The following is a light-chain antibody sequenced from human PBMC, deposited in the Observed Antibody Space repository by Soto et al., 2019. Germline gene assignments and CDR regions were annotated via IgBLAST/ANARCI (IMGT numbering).Light chain of an antibody. J-gene: IGKJ1*01. V-gene: IGKV3-20*01. CDR2: AAS. CDR1: QGIGNT. CDR3: QQYGRSPTT. Sequence: EIVMTQSPATLSLSPGEGATLSCRASQGIGNTLAWYQQKPGQTPRLLIYAASIRATGVPARFSGSGSGTDFTLTISRLEPEDFALYYCQQYGRSPTTFGQGTKVDI.